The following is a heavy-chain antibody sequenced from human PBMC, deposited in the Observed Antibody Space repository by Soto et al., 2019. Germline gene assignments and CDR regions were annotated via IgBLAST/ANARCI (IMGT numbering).Heavy chain of an antibody. CDR2: IYYSGST. J-gene: IGHJ4*02. D-gene: IGHD1-7*01. V-gene: IGHV4-39*01. CDR3: ARYMELRPQFDY. CDR1: GGSISSSSYY. Sequence: SETLSLTCTVSGGSISSSSYYWGWIRQPPGKGLEWIGSIYYSGSTYYNPSLKSRVTISVDTSKNQFSLKLSSVTAADTAVYYCARYMELRPQFDYWGQGTLVTVSS.